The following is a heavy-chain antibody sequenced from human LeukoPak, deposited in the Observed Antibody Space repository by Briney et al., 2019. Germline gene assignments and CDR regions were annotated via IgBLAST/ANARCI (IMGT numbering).Heavy chain of an antibody. CDR2: INPNSGGT. J-gene: IGHJ4*02. CDR1: GYTFTGYY. CDR3: ARGGPSVWRSSRPFAY. Sequence: ASVKVSCKASGYTFTGYYMHWVRQAPGQGLEWMGWINPNSGGTNYAQKFQGRVTMTRDTSISTAYMALSRLRSDDPAVYYCARGGPSVWRSSRPFAYWAQGPLVPVPS. V-gene: IGHV1-2*02. D-gene: IGHD3-16*02.